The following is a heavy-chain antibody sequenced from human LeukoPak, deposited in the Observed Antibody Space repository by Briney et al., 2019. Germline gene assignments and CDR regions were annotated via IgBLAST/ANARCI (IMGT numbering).Heavy chain of an antibody. D-gene: IGHD1-1*01. V-gene: IGHV3-30*18. Sequence: GGSLRLSCAASGFTFSSYGMHWVRQAPGKGLEWVAVISYDGSNKYYADSVKGRFTISRDNSKNTLYLQMNSLRAEDTAVYYCAKESGTHYYMDVWGKGTTVTVSS. CDR2: ISYDGSNK. CDR1: GFTFSSYG. J-gene: IGHJ6*03. CDR3: AKESGTHYYMDV.